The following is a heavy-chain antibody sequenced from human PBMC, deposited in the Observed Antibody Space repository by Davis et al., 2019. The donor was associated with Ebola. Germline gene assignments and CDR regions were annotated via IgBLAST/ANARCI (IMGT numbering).Heavy chain of an antibody. Sequence: ETLSLTCAVYGGSFSGYYWSWVRQAPGKGLEWVSSISSSSSYIYYADSVKGRFTISRDNAKNSLYLQMNSLRAEDTAVYYCARGPTIAAAGDYFDYWGQGTLVTVSS. J-gene: IGHJ4*02. V-gene: IGHV3-21*01. CDR2: ISSSSSYI. CDR3: ARGPTIAAAGDYFDY. CDR1: GGSFSGYY. D-gene: IGHD6-13*01.